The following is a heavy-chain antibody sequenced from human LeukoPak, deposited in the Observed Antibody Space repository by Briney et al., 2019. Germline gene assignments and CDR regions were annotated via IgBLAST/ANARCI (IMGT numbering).Heavy chain of an antibody. CDR1: GFNFITAA. CDR2: IGSSGGST. Sequence: GGSLRLSCAASGFNFITAAMAWVRQAPGKGLEWVSLIGSSGGSTYYADSVKGRFTISRDNSNHTLSLQMNSLRVEDTAIYYCVKDIQLSTWGLGTMVTVSS. CDR3: VKDIQLST. J-gene: IGHJ3*01. D-gene: IGHD5-24*01. V-gene: IGHV3-23*01.